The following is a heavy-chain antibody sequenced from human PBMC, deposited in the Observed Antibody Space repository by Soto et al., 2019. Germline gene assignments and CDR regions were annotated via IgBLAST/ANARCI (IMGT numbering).Heavy chain of an antibody. V-gene: IGHV1-69*06. J-gene: IGHJ6*02. D-gene: IGHD2-15*01. CDR2: IIPIFGTA. Sequence: GASVKVSCKASGGTFSSYAISWVRQAPGQGLEWMGGIIPIFGTANYAQKFQGRVTITADKSTSTAYMELSSLRSEDTAVYYCAGAWVVGYYYYGMDVWGQGTTVTVSS. CDR3: AGAWVVGYYYYGMDV. CDR1: GGTFSSYA.